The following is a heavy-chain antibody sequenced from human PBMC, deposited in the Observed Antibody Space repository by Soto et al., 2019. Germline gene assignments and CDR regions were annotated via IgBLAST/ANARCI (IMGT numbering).Heavy chain of an antibody. Sequence: ASVKVSCKASGYTFTGYYMHWVRQAPGQGLEWMGWINPNSGGTNYAQKFQGRVTMTRDTSISTAYMELSRLRSDDTAVYYCARVVGFWSGYGYYYGMDVWGQGTTVTVSS. J-gene: IGHJ6*02. V-gene: IGHV1-2*02. D-gene: IGHD3-3*01. CDR3: ARVVGFWSGYGYYYGMDV. CDR1: GYTFTGYY. CDR2: INPNSGGT.